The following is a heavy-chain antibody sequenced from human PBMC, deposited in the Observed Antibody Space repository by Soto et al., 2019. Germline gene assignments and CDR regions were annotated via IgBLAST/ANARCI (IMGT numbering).Heavy chain of an antibody. V-gene: IGHV3-9*01. CDR1: GFTFDDYA. CDR3: AKDLKNGDISYGMDV. CDR2: ISWNSCSI. J-gene: IGHJ6*02. Sequence: AGGSLRLSCAASGFTFDDYAMHWVRQAPGKGLEWVSGISWNSCSIGYADSVKGRFTISRDNAKNSLYLQMNSLRAEDTALYYCAKDLKNGDISYGMDVWGQGTTVTVSS. D-gene: IGHD4-17*01.